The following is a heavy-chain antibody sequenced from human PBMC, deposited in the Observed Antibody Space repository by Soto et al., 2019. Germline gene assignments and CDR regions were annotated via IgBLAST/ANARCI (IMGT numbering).Heavy chain of an antibody. CDR2: IYYSGST. CDR1: GGSISSYY. V-gene: IGHV4-59*01. Sequence: SETLSLTCTVAGGSISSYYWSWILQPPGKGLEWIGYIYYSGSTNYNPSLKSRVTISVDTSKNQFSLKLSSVTAADTAVYYCARGNTAMAPYYYYGMDVWGQGTTVTVSS. D-gene: IGHD5-18*01. J-gene: IGHJ6*02. CDR3: ARGNTAMAPYYYYGMDV.